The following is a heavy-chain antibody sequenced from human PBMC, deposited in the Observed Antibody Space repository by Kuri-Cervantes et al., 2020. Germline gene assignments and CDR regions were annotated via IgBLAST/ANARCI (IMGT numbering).Heavy chain of an antibody. Sequence: SVKVSCKASGGTFSSYAISWVRQAPGQGLEWMGGIIPIFGTANYAQKFQGRVTITADESTSTACMELSSLRSEDTAVYYCASRYYDSSPLAPFDYWGQGTLVTVSS. V-gene: IGHV1-69*13. J-gene: IGHJ4*02. CDR2: IIPIFGTA. CDR1: GGTFSSYA. CDR3: ASRYYDSSPLAPFDY. D-gene: IGHD3-22*01.